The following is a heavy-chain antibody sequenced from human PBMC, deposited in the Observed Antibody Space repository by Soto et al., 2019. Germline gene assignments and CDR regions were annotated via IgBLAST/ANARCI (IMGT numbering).Heavy chain of an antibody. J-gene: IGHJ4*02. V-gene: IGHV3-23*01. CDR3: AKDPSRTTTNHNFDF. D-gene: IGHD1-26*01. Sequence: GGSLRLSCVRSGFTFSSYAMSWGRQAPGKGLEWVSAISGGGGSAYHADSVKGRFTISRDTSKNTLYLQMHSLRVEDTAVYYFAKDPSRTTTNHNFDFWGQGTLVTVSS. CDR2: ISGGGGSA. CDR1: GFTFSSYA.